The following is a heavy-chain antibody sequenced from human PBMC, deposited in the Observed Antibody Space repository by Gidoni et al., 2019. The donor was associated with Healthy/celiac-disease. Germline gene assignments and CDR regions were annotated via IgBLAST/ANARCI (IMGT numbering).Heavy chain of an antibody. Sequence: QVQLVQSGAEVKKPGSSVKVSCKASGGTLSSYAISWVRPAPGQGLEWMGRIIPILGIANYAQKFQGIVTITADKSTSTSYMGLSILRSEDTAVYYCAREVKVAARPIDYWGQGTLVTVSS. V-gene: IGHV1-69*09. CDR3: AREVKVAARPIDY. D-gene: IGHD6-6*01. CDR1: GGTLSSYA. J-gene: IGHJ4*02. CDR2: IIPILGIA.